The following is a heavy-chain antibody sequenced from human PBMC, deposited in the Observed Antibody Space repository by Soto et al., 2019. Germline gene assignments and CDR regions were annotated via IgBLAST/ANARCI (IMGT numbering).Heavy chain of an antibody. CDR2: IIPIFGTA. Sequence: ASVKVSCKASGGTFSSYAISWVRQAPGQGLEWMGGIIPIFGTANYAQKFQGRVTITADESTSTAYMELSSLRSEDTAVYYCASATDYDFWSGFDRGYYYYGMDVWGQGTTVTVSS. CDR1: GGTFSSYA. D-gene: IGHD3-3*01. J-gene: IGHJ6*02. CDR3: ASATDYDFWSGFDRGYYYYGMDV. V-gene: IGHV1-69*13.